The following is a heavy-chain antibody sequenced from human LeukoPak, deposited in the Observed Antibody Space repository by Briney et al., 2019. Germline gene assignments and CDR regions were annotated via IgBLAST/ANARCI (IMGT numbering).Heavy chain of an antibody. CDR1: GFTLSSYA. D-gene: IGHD3-3*01. CDR2: ISGNAGST. CDR3: AKDGLQSSERLPPLNS. J-gene: IGHJ4*02. Sequence: GGSLRLSCTASGFTLSSYAMSWVRQAPGKGLEWVSLISGNAGSTYYADSVKGRFTISRDITKNTLYLQMNSLRAEDTATYYCAKDGLQSSERLPPLNSWGQGTLVTVSS. V-gene: IGHV3-23*01.